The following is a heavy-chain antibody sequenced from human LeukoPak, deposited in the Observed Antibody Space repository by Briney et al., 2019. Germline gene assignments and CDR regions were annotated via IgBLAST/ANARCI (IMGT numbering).Heavy chain of an antibody. V-gene: IGHV4-59*01. J-gene: IGHJ4*02. CDR3: ARVIAARRVGSYYFDY. Sequence: PSETLSLTCTVSGGSISSYYWSWIRQPPGKGLEWIGYIYYSGSTNYNPSLRSRVTISVDTSKNQFSLKLSSVTAADTAVYYCARVIAARRVGSYYFDYWGQGTLVTVSS. CDR1: GGSISSYY. D-gene: IGHD6-6*01. CDR2: IYYSGST.